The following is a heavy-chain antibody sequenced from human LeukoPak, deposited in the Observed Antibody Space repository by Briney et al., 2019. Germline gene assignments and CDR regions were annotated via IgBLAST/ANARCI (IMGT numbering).Heavy chain of an antibody. V-gene: IGHV4-39*01. CDR3: ARRDIVATVDY. D-gene: IGHD5-12*01. Sequence: PSETLSLTCTVSGGSISSSSYYWAWIRQPPGKGLEWIGSIYYSGRTFYNPSLKSRVTISADTSKNQFSLKLSSVSAPDTAVYYCARRDIVATVDYWGQGTLVTVSS. CDR2: IYYSGRT. CDR1: GGSISSSSYY. J-gene: IGHJ4*02.